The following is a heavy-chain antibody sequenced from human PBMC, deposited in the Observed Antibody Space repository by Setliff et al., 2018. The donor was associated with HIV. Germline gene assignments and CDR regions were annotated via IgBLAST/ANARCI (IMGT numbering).Heavy chain of an antibody. J-gene: IGHJ4*02. CDR3: ARSSSSSPFFFDY. V-gene: IGHV4-4*08. CDR1: GGSISSYY. Sequence: PSETLSLTCTVSGGSISSYYWSWIWQPPGKGLEWIGYIYTSGSTYQNPSLKSRVTISVDTSKNQFSLKLNSVTAADTAVYYCARSSSSSPFFFDYWGQGSLVTVSS. CDR2: IYTSGST. D-gene: IGHD6-6*01.